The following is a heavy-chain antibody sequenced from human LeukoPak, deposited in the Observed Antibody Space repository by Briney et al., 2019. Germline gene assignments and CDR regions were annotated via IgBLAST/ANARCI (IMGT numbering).Heavy chain of an antibody. CDR2: IYYSGST. V-gene: IGHV4-39*01. D-gene: IGHD3-10*01. CDR1: GGSISSSSYY. Sequence: SETLSLTCTVSGGSISSSSYYWGWIRQPPGKGLEWIGSIYYSGSTYYNPSLKSRVTISVDTSKNQFSLKLSSVTAADTAVYYCARLWRYYYGSGIRFDPWGQGTLVTVSS. CDR3: ARLWRYYYGSGIRFDP. J-gene: IGHJ5*02.